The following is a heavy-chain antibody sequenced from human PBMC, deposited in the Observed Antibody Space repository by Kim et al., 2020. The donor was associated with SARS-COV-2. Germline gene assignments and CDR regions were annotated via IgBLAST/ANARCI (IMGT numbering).Heavy chain of an antibody. Sequence: GGSLRLSCAASGLTFNTYGMHWVHQAPGKGLEWVAVISYDGSNKYYADSVKGRFTISRDNSKNTLYLQMNSLRIEDTAVYYCAKSFSGSYFGYDYWGQVTLVTVSS. CDR2: ISYDGSNK. J-gene: IGHJ4*02. V-gene: IGHV3-30*18. CDR3: AKSFSGSYFGYDY. D-gene: IGHD1-26*01. CDR1: GLTFNTYG.